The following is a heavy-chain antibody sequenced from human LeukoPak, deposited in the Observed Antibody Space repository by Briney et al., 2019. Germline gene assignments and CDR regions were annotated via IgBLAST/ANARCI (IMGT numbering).Heavy chain of an antibody. CDR1: GGSFSGYY. J-gene: IGHJ5*02. V-gene: IGHV4-34*01. Sequence: PSETLSLTCAVYGGSFSGYYWSWIRQPPGKGLEWIGEINHSGSTNYNPSLKSRVTISVDTSKNQFSLKLSSVTAADTAVYYCARHSGWLVLGFDPWGQGTLVTVSS. CDR2: INHSGST. D-gene: IGHD6-19*01. CDR3: ARHSGWLVLGFDP.